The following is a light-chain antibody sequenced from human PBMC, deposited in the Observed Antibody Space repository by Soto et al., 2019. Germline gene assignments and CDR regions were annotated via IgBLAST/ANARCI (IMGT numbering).Light chain of an antibody. CDR1: SSDVGGYNY. J-gene: IGLJ2*01. V-gene: IGLV2-14*01. Sequence: QSALTQPASVSGSPGQSITIYCTGTSSDVGGYNYVSWYQQHPGKAPKLKIYGVTNRPSGVSNRFSGSKSGNTASLTISGLQAEYEADYYCSSYTTSTTLTVVFGEGTKLTVL. CDR3: SSYTTSTTLTVV. CDR2: GVT.